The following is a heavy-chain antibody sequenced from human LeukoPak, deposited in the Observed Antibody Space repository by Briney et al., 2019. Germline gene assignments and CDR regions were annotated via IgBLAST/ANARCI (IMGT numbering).Heavy chain of an antibody. CDR1: GGSINSYC. J-gene: IGHJ5*02. D-gene: IGHD1-1*01. CDR2: ISADGST. CDR3: ARAAAGTANFDP. Sequence: SETLSLTCTVSGGSINSYCWNWIRQPAGKGLEWVGRISADGSTNCNPSLKSRVTISVDKSKNQFSLKLSSVTAADTAVYFCARAAAGTANFDPWGQGTLVTVSS. V-gene: IGHV4-4*07.